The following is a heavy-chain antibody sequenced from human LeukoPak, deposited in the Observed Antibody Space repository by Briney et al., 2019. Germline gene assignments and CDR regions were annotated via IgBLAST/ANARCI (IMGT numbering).Heavy chain of an antibody. J-gene: IGHJ4*02. CDR1: GGSMSNKY. CDR2: MSDSGTN. D-gene: IGHD3-3*01. Sequence: PSETLSLTCRISGGSMSNKYWSWIRQPPGKGKEWVGYMSDSGTNKQNPALKSRVTISLDTSKNHLSLMLSSVTAADTAVYYCATHDSNGYYPYYFAYWGQGTVVTVSS. CDR3: ATHDSNGYYPYYFAY. V-gene: IGHV4-59*08.